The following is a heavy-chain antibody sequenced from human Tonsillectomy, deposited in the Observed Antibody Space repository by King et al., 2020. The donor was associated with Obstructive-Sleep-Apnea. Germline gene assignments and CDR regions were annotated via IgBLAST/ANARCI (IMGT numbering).Heavy chain of an antibody. V-gene: IGHV4-30-2*01. D-gene: IGHD1-26*01. CDR3: ARGGFGVVGATLRFDP. CDR2: IHHDGST. CDR1: GASINSGGYS. Sequence: QLQESGSGLVKPSQTLSLTCAVSGASINSGGYSWSWIRQPPGKGLEWIGYIHHDGSTYYNPSLKSRVTISVDKSKNHFSLKLTSVTAADTAVYYCARGGFGVVGATLRFDPWGQGTLVTVSS. J-gene: IGHJ5*02.